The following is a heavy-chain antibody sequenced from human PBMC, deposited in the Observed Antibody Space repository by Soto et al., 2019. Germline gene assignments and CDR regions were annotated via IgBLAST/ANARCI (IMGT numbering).Heavy chain of an antibody. CDR2: IIPISGTA. D-gene: IGHD2-2*01. J-gene: IGHJ6*02. CDR3: ARSQGSSTSLEIYYYYYYGMDV. V-gene: IGHV1-69*01. Sequence: QVQLVQSGAEVKKPGSPVKVPARVSEATLTALTFSGVQRPPGQGFEWLGGIIPISGTATYAQKFQGRVTITADESTSTAYMELSSLRSEDTAVYYCARSQGSSTSLEIYYYYYYGMDVWGQGTTVTVSS. CDR1: EATLTALT.